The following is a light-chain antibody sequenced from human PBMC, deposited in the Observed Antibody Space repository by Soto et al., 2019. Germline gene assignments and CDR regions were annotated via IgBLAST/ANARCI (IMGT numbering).Light chain of an antibody. Sequence: EIVLTQSPGTLSLSPGERATLSCRASQSVSVNSLAWYQQKGGQAPRLLIYAASTRATGVPDRFSGSGSGTDFALTISRLETEDFAVYYCQQYGGLPFTFGPGTKVYIK. CDR2: AAS. V-gene: IGKV3-20*01. CDR3: QQYGGLPFT. J-gene: IGKJ3*01. CDR1: QSVSVNS.